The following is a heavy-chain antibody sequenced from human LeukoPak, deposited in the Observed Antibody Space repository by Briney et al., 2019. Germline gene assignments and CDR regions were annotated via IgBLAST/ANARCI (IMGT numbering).Heavy chain of an antibody. CDR3: ARAPTYYYDSSGYYSFDY. Sequence: ASVKVSCKASGYTFTGYYMHWVRQAPGQGLEWMGWINPNSGGTNYAQKFQGRVTMTRDPSISTAYMELSRLRSDDTAVYYCARAPTYYYDSSGYYSFDYWGQGTLVTVSS. CDR2: INPNSGGT. CDR1: GYTFTGYY. V-gene: IGHV1-2*02. J-gene: IGHJ4*02. D-gene: IGHD3-22*01.